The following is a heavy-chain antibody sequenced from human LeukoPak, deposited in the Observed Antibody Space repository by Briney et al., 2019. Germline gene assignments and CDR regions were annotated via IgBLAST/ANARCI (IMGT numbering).Heavy chain of an antibody. J-gene: IGHJ4*02. Sequence: ASVKVSCKASGYTFTSNDFNWVRQATGQRPEWMGWMSPNSGDTGYAQKFQDRVTMTRNTSISTAYIELSSLRSDDTAVYYCARGPPNWGYDYWGPGTLVTVSS. CDR2: MSPNSGDT. D-gene: IGHD7-27*01. V-gene: IGHV1-8*01. CDR3: ARGPPNWGYDY. CDR1: GYTFTSND.